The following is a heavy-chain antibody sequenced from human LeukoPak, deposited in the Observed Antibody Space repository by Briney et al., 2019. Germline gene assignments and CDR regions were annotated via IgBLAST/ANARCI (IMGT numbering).Heavy chain of an antibody. J-gene: IGHJ4*02. CDR3: ARDSPHQRFDY. CDR1: GYTFIDYW. Sequence: ASVKVSCKASGYTFIDYWIHWVRQAPGQGLEWMGRIDLKTGDITSAQKFQGRVTMTRDTSISTTYMDLSGLGTVDTAVYYCARDSPHQRFDYWGQGTLVTVSS. V-gene: IGHV1-2*02. CDR2: IDLKTGDI.